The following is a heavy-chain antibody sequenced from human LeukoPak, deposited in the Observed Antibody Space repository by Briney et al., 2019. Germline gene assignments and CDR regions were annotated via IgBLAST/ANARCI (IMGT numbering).Heavy chain of an antibody. D-gene: IGHD5-12*01. CDR1: GYSFTSYW. V-gene: IGHV5-51*01. CDR3: ARLQGAHFLYSENYPRGFFDY. Sequence: GESLKISWKGSGYSFTSYWIGWVRQMPGKGLEWMGIIYPGDSDTRYSPSFQGQVTISADKSISTAYLQWSGLKASDTAMYYCARLQGAHFLYSENYPRGFFDYWGQGTLVTVSS. CDR2: IYPGDSDT. J-gene: IGHJ4*02.